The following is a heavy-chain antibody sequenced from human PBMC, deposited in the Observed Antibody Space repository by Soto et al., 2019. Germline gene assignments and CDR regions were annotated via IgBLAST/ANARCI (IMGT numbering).Heavy chain of an antibody. CDR2: IYYSGST. CDR3: ARDPGRPAPNYDYIWGSYRYTGLWAFDI. CDR1: GGSISSGGYY. J-gene: IGHJ3*02. Sequence: PSETLSLTCTVSGGSISSGGYYWSWIRQHPGKGLEWIGYIYYSGSTYYNPSLKSRVTISVDTSKNQFSLKLSSVTAADTAVYYCARDPGRPAPNYDYIWGSYRYTGLWAFDIWGQGTMVTVSS. D-gene: IGHD3-16*02. V-gene: IGHV4-31*03.